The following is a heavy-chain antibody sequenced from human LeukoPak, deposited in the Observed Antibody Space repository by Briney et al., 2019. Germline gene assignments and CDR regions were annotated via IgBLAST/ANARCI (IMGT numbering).Heavy chain of an antibody. V-gene: IGHV4-59*01. CDR3: ARGLHNYPWFDP. CDR2: IYYSGST. D-gene: IGHD1-20*01. J-gene: IGHJ5*02. CDR1: GGSIRRYY. Sequence: PSESLSLTCTVSGGSIRRYYWSWLRPPPGKGLEWIGYIYYSGSTNYSPSLKSRVIISLDTSKKHFSLKLNSVTAADTAVYYSARGLHNYPWFDPWGQGTLVTVSS.